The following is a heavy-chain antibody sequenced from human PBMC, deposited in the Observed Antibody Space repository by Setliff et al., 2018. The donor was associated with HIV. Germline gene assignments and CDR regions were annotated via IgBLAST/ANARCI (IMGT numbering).Heavy chain of an antibody. CDR1: GFNFSSHT. CDR2: ISSTGTYI. D-gene: IGHD1-26*01. Sequence: GGSLRLSCAASGFNFSSHTMNWIRQAPGKGLEWVSSISSTGTYIYYADSMKGRFTISRDNAKNSLYLQMNSLRADDTAVYYCAKDYGAQRGMVGAHDYWGQGTLVTVS. V-gene: IGHV3-21*01. J-gene: IGHJ4*02. CDR3: AKDYGAQRGMVGAHDY.